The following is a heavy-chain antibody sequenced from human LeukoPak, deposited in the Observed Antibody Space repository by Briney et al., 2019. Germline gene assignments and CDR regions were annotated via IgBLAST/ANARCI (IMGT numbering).Heavy chain of an antibody. V-gene: IGHV1-69*04. CDR1: GGTFSSYA. CDR3: ARVEGYYGSGSYYGY. J-gene: IGHJ4*02. Sequence: SVKVSCKASGGTFSSYAISWVRQAPGQGLEWMGRIIPILGVANYAQKFQGRVTITADKSTSTAYMELSSLGSEDTAVYYCARVEGYYGSGSYYGYWGQGTLVTVSS. D-gene: IGHD3-10*01. CDR2: IIPILGVA.